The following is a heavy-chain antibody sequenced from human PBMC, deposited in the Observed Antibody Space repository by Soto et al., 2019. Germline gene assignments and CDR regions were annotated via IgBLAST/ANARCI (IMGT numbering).Heavy chain of an antibody. CDR3: GRESVGISGWSSCCIDG. J-gene: IGHJ6*02. CDR1: GGSISSGGYY. Sequence: QVQLQESGPGLVKPSQTLSLTCTVSGGSISSGGYYWSWTRQHPGKALEWIGYIYYSGSTYYNPPLRSRVTVSVETSTNQFSMKLSDVIAADTAVDYCGRESVGISGWSSCCIDGWGQGTTVTVSS. CDR2: IYYSGST. V-gene: IGHV4-31*03. D-gene: IGHD6-19*01.